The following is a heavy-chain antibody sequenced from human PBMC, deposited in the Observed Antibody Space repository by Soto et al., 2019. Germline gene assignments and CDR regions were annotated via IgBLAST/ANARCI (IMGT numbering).Heavy chain of an antibody. CDR1: GYTFTSYD. CDR3: ARTGTIAVAGYYYYYGMDV. J-gene: IGHJ6*02. CDR2: MNPNSGNT. D-gene: IGHD6-19*01. V-gene: IGHV1-8*01. Sequence: ASVKVSCKASGYTFTSYDINWVRQATGQGLEWMGWMNPNSGNTGYVQKFQGRVTMTRNTSISTAYMELSSLRSEDTAVYYCARTGTIAVAGYYYYYGMDVWGQGTTVTVSS.